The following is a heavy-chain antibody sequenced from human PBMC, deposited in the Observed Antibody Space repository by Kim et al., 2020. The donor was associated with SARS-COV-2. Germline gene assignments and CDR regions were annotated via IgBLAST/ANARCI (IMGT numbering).Heavy chain of an antibody. CDR2: IGTAGDT. CDR3: ARGGYSSGWQLIGHYYYYGMDV. J-gene: IGHJ6*02. Sequence: GGSLRLSCAASGFTFSSYDMHWVRQATGKGLEWVSAIGTAGDTYYPGSVKGRFTISRENAKNSLYLQMNSLRAGDTAVYYCARGGYSSGWQLIGHYYYYGMDVWGQGTTVTVSS. V-gene: IGHV3-13*01. D-gene: IGHD6-19*01. CDR1: GFTFSSYD.